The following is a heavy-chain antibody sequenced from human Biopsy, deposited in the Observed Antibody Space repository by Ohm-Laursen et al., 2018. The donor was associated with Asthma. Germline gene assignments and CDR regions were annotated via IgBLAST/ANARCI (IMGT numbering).Heavy chain of an antibody. CDR2: GGSYYDGGLK. J-gene: IGHJ4*02. D-gene: IGHD3-3*01. CDR1: GFTFRSYA. CDR3: ARDVMEWYLPAFDF. Sequence: SSLRLSCTASGFTFRSYAMHWVRQAPGKGLEWVAVGGSYYDGGLKYYADSVNGRFTVSRDDSKNTLYLQMNSLSPDDTAVYYCARDVMEWYLPAFDFWGQGTLVTVSS. V-gene: IGHV3-30-3*01.